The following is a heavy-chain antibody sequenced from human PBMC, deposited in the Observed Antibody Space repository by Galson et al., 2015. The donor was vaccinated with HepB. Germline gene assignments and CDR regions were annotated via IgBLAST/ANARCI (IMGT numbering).Heavy chain of an antibody. CDR3: ATGRSSWYLPNPNYYYMDV. V-gene: IGHV1-24*01. J-gene: IGHJ6*03. Sequence: SVKVSCKVSGYTLTELSMHWVRQAPGKGLEWMGGFDPEDGETIYAQKFQGRVTMTEDTSTDTAYMELSGLRSEDTAVYYCATGRSSWYLPNPNYYYMDVWGKGTTVTVSS. CDR1: GYTLTELS. CDR2: FDPEDGET. D-gene: IGHD6-13*01.